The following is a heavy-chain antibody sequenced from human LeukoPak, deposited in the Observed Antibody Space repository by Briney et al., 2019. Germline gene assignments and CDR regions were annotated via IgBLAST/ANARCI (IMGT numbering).Heavy chain of an antibody. V-gene: IGHV1-18*04. J-gene: IGHJ4*02. CDR3: ARGQGPYYYGSGSSTFDY. D-gene: IGHD3-10*01. CDR1: GYTFTIYG. Sequence: ASVTVSFKASGYTFTIYGISWVRQAPGQGLEWMGWISAYNGNTNYAQKLQGRVTVTTDTSTSTAYMELRSLRSDDTAVYYCARGQGPYYYGSGSSTFDYWGQGTLVTVSS. CDR2: ISAYNGNT.